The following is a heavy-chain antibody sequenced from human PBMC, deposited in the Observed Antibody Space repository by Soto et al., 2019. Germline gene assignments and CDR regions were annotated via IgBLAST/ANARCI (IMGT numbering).Heavy chain of an antibody. D-gene: IGHD6-6*01. CDR1: GGTFSSYA. V-gene: IGHV1-69*06. J-gene: IGHJ6*02. CDR3: ARGGSSSHYYYYYYGMDV. Sequence: QVQLVQSGAEVKKPGSSVKVSCKASGGTFSSYAISWVRQAPGQGLEWMGGIIPIFGTANYAQKFQGRVTITADKSTSTAYMELSSLRSEDTAVYYCARGGSSSHYYYYYYGMDVWGQGTTATVSS. CDR2: IIPIFGTA.